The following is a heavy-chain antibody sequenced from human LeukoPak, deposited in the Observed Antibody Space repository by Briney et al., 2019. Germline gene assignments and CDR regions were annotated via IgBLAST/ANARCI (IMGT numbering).Heavy chain of an antibody. Sequence: GGSLRLSCSASGFPFSSYAMHWVRQAPGKGLEYVSAISDSGGSTYYADSVKGRFTISRDNSKNTLYLQMSSLRAEDTAVYFCVRGYSFGPYGMDVWGQGTTVTVSS. D-gene: IGHD2-15*01. J-gene: IGHJ6*02. V-gene: IGHV3-64D*09. CDR3: VRGYSFGPYGMDV. CDR2: ISDSGGST. CDR1: GFPFSSYA.